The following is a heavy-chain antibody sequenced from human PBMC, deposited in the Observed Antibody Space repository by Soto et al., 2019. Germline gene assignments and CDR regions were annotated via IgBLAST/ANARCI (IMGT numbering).Heavy chain of an antibody. CDR1: GFTFSSYA. V-gene: IGHV3-23*01. J-gene: IGHJ4*02. Sequence: EVQLLESGGGLVQPGGSLRLSCAASGFTFSSYAMRWVRQAPGKGLEWVSAISGSGGSTYYADSVKGRFTISRDNSKNTLYLQMNSLRAEDTAAYYCARRGSGSYYDCWGQGTLVTVSS. D-gene: IGHD1-26*01. CDR3: ARRGSGSYYDC. CDR2: ISGSGGST.